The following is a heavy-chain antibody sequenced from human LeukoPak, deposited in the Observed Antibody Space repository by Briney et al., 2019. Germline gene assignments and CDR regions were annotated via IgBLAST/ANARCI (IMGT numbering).Heavy chain of an antibody. CDR1: GFTFSNYG. J-gene: IGHJ3*02. Sequence: GGSLRLSCAASGFTFSNYGMSWVRRAPGKGLEWVADIKADGRGKYYVDSVKGRFTTSRDNSQQSLYLQMNSLTPEDTAVYYCARVQSGVILAFDIWGQGTMVTVSS. D-gene: IGHD7-27*01. V-gene: IGHV3-7*03. CDR3: ARVQSGVILAFDI. CDR2: IKADGRGK.